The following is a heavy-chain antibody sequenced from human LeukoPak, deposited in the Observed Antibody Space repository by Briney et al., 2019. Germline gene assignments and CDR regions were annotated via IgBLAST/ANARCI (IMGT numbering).Heavy chain of an antibody. J-gene: IGHJ4*02. Sequence: SVKVSCKVSGYTLTELSMHWVRQAPGKGLEWMGGIIPIFGAANYAQKFQGRVTITADKSTSTAYMELSSLRSEDTAVYYCARLVPEPRKTRSSGYEPFDYWGQGTLVTVSS. CDR3: ARLVPEPRKTRSSGYEPFDY. CDR2: IIPIFGAA. D-gene: IGHD5-12*01. CDR1: GYTLTELS. V-gene: IGHV1-69*06.